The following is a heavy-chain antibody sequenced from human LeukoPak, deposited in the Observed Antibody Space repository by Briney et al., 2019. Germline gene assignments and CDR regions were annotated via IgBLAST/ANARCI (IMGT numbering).Heavy chain of an antibody. CDR3: ARDGLGFDY. V-gene: IGHV4-59*01. D-gene: IGHD2-2*03. CDR2: IYYSGST. CDR1: GGSLSSYY. J-gene: IGHJ4*02. Sequence: SETLSLTCTVSGGSLSSYYWSWLRQPPGKGLEWIGYIYYSGSTKYNPSLKSRVTISVDTSKNQFSLKLSSVTAADTAVYYCARDGLGFDYWGQGTLVTVSS.